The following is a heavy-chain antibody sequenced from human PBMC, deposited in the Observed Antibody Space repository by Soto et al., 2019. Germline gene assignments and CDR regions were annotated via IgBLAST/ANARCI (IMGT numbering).Heavy chain of an antibody. CDR2: INAGNGNT. CDR3: ARDPVGVASAVTRWFDP. CDR1: GYTFTSYA. J-gene: IGHJ5*02. D-gene: IGHD6-13*01. V-gene: IGHV1-3*01. Sequence: QVQLVQSGAEVKKPGASVKVSCKASGYTFTSYAMHWVRQAPGQRLEWMGWINAGNGNTKYSQKFQVRVTITRDTSASTAYMELSSLRSEDTAVYYCARDPVGVASAVTRWFDPWGQGTLVTVSS.